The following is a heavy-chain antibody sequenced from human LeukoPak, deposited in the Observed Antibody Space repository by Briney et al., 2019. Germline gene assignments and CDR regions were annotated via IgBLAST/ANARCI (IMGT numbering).Heavy chain of an antibody. CDR3: AREVTIFGVAIAHYYYYYMDV. CDR2: ISSSSSYI. V-gene: IGHV3-21*01. Sequence: GGSLRLSCAASGFTFSSYIMNWVRQAPGKGLEWVSSISSSSSYIYYADSVKGRFTISRDNAKNSLYLQMNSLRAEDTAVYYCAREVTIFGVAIAHYYYYYMDVWGKGTTVTVSS. J-gene: IGHJ6*03. CDR1: GFTFSSYI. D-gene: IGHD3-3*01.